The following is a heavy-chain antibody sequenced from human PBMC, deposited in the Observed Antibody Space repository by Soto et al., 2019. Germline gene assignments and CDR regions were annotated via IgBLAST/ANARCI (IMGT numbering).Heavy chain of an antibody. D-gene: IGHD1-1*01. CDR1: GVSINSGGYY. V-gene: IGHV4-31*03. Sequence: QVQLQESGAGLVKPSQTLSLTCSVSGVSINSGGYYWSWIRHHPGKGLEWIGYIYYTGHPFYNPSLKTRVARSLDTSKNQLSLKLSSVTAADTAVYYCARGSQLERDALEIWGQGTMVTLSS. CDR3: ARGSQLERDALEI. J-gene: IGHJ3*02. CDR2: IYYTGHP.